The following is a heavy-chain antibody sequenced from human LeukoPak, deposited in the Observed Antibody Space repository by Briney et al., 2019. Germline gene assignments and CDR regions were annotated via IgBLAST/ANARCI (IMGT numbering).Heavy chain of an antibody. D-gene: IGHD3-10*01. CDR1: GGSFSGFY. V-gene: IGHV4-34*01. CDR3: ARGEDAYYCSGNYRY. J-gene: IGHJ4*02. Sequence: SETLSLTCAVYGGSFSGFYWSWIRQSPGKGLEWIGEINYSGSTNYNPSLKSRVTISVDTSKNQFSLRVSSVTAADTALYYCARGEDAYYCSGNYRYWSQGTLVTVSS. CDR2: INYSGST.